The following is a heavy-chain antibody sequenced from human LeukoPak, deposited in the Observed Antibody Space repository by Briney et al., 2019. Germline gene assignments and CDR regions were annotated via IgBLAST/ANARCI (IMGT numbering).Heavy chain of an antibody. Sequence: ASXXVSCKASGGTFISYAISWVRQAPGQGLEWMGGIIPIFGTANYAQKFQGRVTITADESTSTAYMELSSLRSEDTAVYYCASHNHYCSSTSCRNVFYWYFDLWGRGTLVTVSS. CDR2: IIPIFGTA. CDR3: ASHNHYCSSTSCRNVFYWYFDL. V-gene: IGHV1-69*13. CDR1: GGTFISYA. J-gene: IGHJ2*01. D-gene: IGHD2-2*01.